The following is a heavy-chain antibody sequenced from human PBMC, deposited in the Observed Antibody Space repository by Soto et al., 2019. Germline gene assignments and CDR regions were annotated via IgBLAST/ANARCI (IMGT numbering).Heavy chain of an antibody. V-gene: IGHV3-23*01. CDR3: AKTFLDSSSSSGMDP. J-gene: IGHJ5*01. Sequence: GGSLRLSCAASGFTFSSYAMSWVRQAPGKGLEWVSAISGSGGSTYYADSVKGRFTISRDNSKNTLYLQMNSLRAEDTAVYYCAKTFLDSSSSSGMDPWGQGTLVTVSS. D-gene: IGHD6-13*01. CDR1: GFTFSSYA. CDR2: ISGSGGST.